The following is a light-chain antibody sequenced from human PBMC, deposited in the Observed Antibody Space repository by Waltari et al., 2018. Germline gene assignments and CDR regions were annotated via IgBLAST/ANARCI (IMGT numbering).Light chain of an antibody. CDR2: WAS. CDR1: QSVLYSVNTKNY. V-gene: IGKV4-1*01. Sequence: DIVMTQSPDSLAVSLGERATINCKSSQSVLYSVNTKNYLAWYQQKPGQPPKLLIYWASAGESGVPDRFSGSGSGTDFTLTITSLQAEDVAVYYCHQYSTTPWTFGQGTKVEI. CDR3: HQYSTTPWT. J-gene: IGKJ1*01.